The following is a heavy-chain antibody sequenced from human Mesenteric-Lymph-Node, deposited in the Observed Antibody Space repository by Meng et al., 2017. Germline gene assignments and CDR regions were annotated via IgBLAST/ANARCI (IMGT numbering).Heavy chain of an antibody. CDR1: GFTFTPYW. CDR2: ISGSGGPT. Sequence: GESLKISCAASGFTFTPYWMHWVRQAPEKGLEWVSTISGSGGPTFYADSVKGRFTISRDSSKNTVFLQMNSLRAEDTAVYYCAKYVLVGANRYFDPWGQGTLVTVSS. D-gene: IGHD2-15*01. V-gene: IGHV3-23*01. J-gene: IGHJ5*02. CDR3: AKYVLVGANRYFDP.